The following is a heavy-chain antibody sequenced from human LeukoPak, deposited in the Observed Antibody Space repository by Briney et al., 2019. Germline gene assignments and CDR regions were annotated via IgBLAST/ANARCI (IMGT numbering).Heavy chain of an antibody. CDR2: IYYSGST. CDR3: ARQLGYYYDSSGYLDY. J-gene: IGHJ4*02. CDR1: GGSISSYY. V-gene: IGHV4-59*08. Sequence: PSETLSLTCTVSGGSISSYYWSWIRQPPGKGLEWIGYIYYSGSTYYNPSLKSRVTISVDTSKNQFSLKLSSVTAADTAVYYCARQLGYYYDSSGYLDYWGQGTLVTVSS. D-gene: IGHD3-22*01.